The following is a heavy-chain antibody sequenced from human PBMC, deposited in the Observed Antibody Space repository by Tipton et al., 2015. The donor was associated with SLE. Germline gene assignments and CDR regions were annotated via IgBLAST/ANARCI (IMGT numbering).Heavy chain of an antibody. V-gene: IGHV4-61*09. CDR2: IYTSGTT. Sequence: TLSLTCTVSVGSISSGRYSWNWIRQPAGKELEWVGHIYTSGTTNYSPSLKSRVSISLDIANNLFSLSLNSVTAADTAAYYCAREPLDSDAYDIWGQGTMV. D-gene: IGHD1-1*01. J-gene: IGHJ3*02. CDR3: AREPLDSDAYDI. CDR1: VGSISSGRYS.